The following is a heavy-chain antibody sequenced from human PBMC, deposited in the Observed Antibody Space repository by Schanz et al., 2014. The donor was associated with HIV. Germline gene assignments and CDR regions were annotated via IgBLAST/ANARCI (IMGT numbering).Heavy chain of an antibody. Sequence: QVQLVQSGAEVKKPGSSVKVFCRASGGTFINYAFSWVRQAPGQGLEWMGGIIPLSGTPFYADKFQGRVAITADKSTGTVYMEVGSLTSEDTAVYFCAREMTYDDPFQSGMDVWGQGTTVSVSS. V-gene: IGHV1-69*06. CDR1: GGTFINYA. CDR3: AREMTYDDPFQSGMDV. J-gene: IGHJ6*02. D-gene: IGHD1-1*01. CDR2: IIPLSGTP.